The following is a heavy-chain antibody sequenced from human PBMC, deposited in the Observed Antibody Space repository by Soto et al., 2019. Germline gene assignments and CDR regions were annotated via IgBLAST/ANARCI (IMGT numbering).Heavy chain of an antibody. V-gene: IGHV3-23*01. D-gene: IGHD3-22*01. CDR2: ISGSGGGT. CDR1: GFTFSSYA. CDR3: AKENYYDSSFDL. Sequence: EVQLLESGGDLVQPGGSLRLSCAASGFTFSSYAMNWVRQAPGKGLEWVSAISGSGGGTYYADSVQGRFTISRDNSKNPLYLQMNSLRAEDTAVYYCAKENYYDSSFDLWGRGTLVTVSS. J-gene: IGHJ2*01.